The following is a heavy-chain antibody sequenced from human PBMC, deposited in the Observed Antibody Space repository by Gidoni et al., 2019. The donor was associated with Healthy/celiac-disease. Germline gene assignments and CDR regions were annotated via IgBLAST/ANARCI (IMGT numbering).Heavy chain of an antibody. CDR2: ISSSSSYI. Sequence: EVQLVESGGGLVKPGGSLRLSCAASGFTFRSYSMNWVRQAPGKGLEWVSSISSSSSYIYYADSVKGRFTISRDNAKNSLYLQMNSLRAEDTAVYYCARTHYGDAAHYDYWGQGTLVTVSS. D-gene: IGHD4-17*01. CDR3: ARTHYGDAAHYDY. V-gene: IGHV3-21*01. J-gene: IGHJ4*02. CDR1: GFTFRSYS.